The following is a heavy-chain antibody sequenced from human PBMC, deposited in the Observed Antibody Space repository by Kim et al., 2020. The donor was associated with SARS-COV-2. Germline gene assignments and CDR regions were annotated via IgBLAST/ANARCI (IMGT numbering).Heavy chain of an antibody. CDR2: INWNGGST. J-gene: IGHJ4*02. V-gene: IGHV3-20*04. CDR1: GFTFDDYG. CDR3: ARVQNARYFDWLREKYYFDY. D-gene: IGHD3-9*01. Sequence: GGSLRLSCAASGFTFDDYGMSWVCQAPGKGLEWVSGINWNGGSTGYADSVKGRFTISRDNAKNSLYLQMNSLRAEDTALYYCARVQNARYFDWLREKYYFDYWGQGTLVTVSS.